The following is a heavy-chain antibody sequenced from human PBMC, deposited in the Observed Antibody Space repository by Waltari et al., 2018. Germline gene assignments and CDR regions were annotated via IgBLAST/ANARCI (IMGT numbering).Heavy chain of an antibody. CDR1: FSSYG. Sequence: FSSYGMHWVRQAPGKGLEWVAVIWYDGSNKYYADSVKGRFTISRDNSKNTLYLQMNSLRAEDTAVYYCARDAARYCSSTSCYGVLDYWGQGTLVTVSS. CDR3: ARDAARYCSSTSCYGVLDY. CDR2: IWYDGSNK. J-gene: IGHJ4*02. D-gene: IGHD2-2*01. V-gene: IGHV3-33*01.